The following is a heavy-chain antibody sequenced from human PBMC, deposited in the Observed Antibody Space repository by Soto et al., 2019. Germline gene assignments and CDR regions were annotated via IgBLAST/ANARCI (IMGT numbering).Heavy chain of an antibody. J-gene: IGHJ6*03. D-gene: IGHD4-17*01. CDR3: ARHSPKGDYENYYMDV. V-gene: IGHV4-59*08. CDR1: GGSISSYY. Sequence: SETLSLTCTVSGGSISSYYWSWIRQPPGKGLEWIGYIYYSGSTNYNPSLTSRVTTSVDTSKNQFTLKLSSVTAADTAVYYCARHSPKGDYENYYMDVWGKGTTVTVSS. CDR2: IYYSGST.